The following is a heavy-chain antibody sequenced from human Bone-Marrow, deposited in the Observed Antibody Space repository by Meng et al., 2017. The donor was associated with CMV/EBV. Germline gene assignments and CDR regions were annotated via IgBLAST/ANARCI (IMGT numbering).Heavy chain of an antibody. CDR3: TTDPQHYSNYYYYGIDV. CDR1: GFTFSNAW. CDR2: IKSKTDGGTT. D-gene: IGHD2-15*01. Sequence: GGSLRLSCAASGFTFSNAWMSWVRQAPGKGLECVGRIKSKTDGGTTDYAAPVKGRFTISRDDSKNTLYLQMNSLKTEDTAVYYCTTDPQHYSNYYYYGIDVWGQGTTVTVSS. V-gene: IGHV3-15*01. J-gene: IGHJ6*02.